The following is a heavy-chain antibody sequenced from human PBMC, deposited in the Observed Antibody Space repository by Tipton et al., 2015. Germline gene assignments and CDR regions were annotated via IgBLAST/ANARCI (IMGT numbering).Heavy chain of an antibody. D-gene: IGHD2/OR15-2a*01. J-gene: IGHJ6*02. CDR1: GFTLSRYA. V-gene: IGHV3-64D*08. Sequence: SLRLSCSAAGFTLSRYAMNWVRQAPGKGLEYVSAITTNGYSTYYADSVRGRFTISRDNSKNTLYLQMSSLRAEDTAVYYCARGLSMHYYYSGMDVWGQGTTVTVSS. CDR3: ARGLSMHYYYSGMDV. CDR2: ITTNGYST.